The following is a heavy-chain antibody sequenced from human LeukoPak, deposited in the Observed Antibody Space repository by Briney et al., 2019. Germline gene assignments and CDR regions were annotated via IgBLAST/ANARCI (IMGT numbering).Heavy chain of an antibody. CDR2: ISSSSSYT. V-gene: IGHV3-11*06. D-gene: IGHD5-18*01. J-gene: IGHJ3*02. CDR3: VVSYLYAFDI. CDR1: GFTFSDYY. Sequence: PGGSLRLSCAASGFTFSDYYMSWIRQAPGKGLEWVSYISSSSSYTNYAGSVKGRFTISRDNAKNSLYLQMNSLRAEDTAVYYCVVSYLYAFDIWGQGTMVTVSS.